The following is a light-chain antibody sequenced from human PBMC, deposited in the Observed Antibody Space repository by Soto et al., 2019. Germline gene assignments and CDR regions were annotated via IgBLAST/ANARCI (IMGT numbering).Light chain of an antibody. Sequence: QSLLTQPRSVSGSPGQSVTISCTRTSSDIGGYNYVSWYQQHPGKAPKLIIFDVSERPSGVPARFSGSKSGNTASLTISGLQADDEADYYCCSYAGSYTYVFGSGTKVTVL. CDR2: DVS. CDR3: CSYAGSYTYV. J-gene: IGLJ1*01. V-gene: IGLV2-11*01. CDR1: SSDIGGYNY.